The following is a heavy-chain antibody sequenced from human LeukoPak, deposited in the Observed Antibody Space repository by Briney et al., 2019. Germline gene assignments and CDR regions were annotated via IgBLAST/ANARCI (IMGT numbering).Heavy chain of an antibody. CDR3: ARVDYYDSSGFYYDYFDP. CDR1: GGSISSGGYS. Sequence: PSETLSLTCTVSGGSISSGGYSWTWIRQPPGKGLEWIGYIYYSGSTYYNPSLKSRITISVDTSRNQFSLKLSSVTAADTAVYYCARVDYYDSSGFYYDYFDPWGQGTLVTVSS. J-gene: IGHJ5*02. V-gene: IGHV4-30-4*07. CDR2: IYYSGST. D-gene: IGHD3-22*01.